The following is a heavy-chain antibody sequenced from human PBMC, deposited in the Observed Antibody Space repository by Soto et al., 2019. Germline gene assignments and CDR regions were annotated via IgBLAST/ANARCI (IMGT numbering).Heavy chain of an antibody. D-gene: IGHD3-22*01. Sequence: GGSLRLSCAASGFTFSSYAMSWVRQAPGKGLEWVSAISGSGGSTYYADSVKGRFTISRDNSKNTLYLQMNSLRAEDTAVYYCAKDPITMIVVVTPDAFDIWGQGTMVTVSS. CDR1: GFTFSSYA. V-gene: IGHV3-23*01. J-gene: IGHJ3*02. CDR2: ISGSGGST. CDR3: AKDPITMIVVVTPDAFDI.